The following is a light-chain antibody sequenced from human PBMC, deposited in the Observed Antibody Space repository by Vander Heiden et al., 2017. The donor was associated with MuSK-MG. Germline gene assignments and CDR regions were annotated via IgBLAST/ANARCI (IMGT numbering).Light chain of an antibody. Sequence: IVLTQSPGTLSLSPGDRATLSCRATQSVHSNYLAWYQQKPGQAPRLLVYGASSTATGIPDRFSGSGSGTDFTLTISRLEPEDFAVYYCQQDGSSPETFGQGTKLEIK. CDR2: GAS. CDR3: QQDGSSPET. V-gene: IGKV3-20*01. J-gene: IGKJ2*01. CDR1: QSVHSNY.